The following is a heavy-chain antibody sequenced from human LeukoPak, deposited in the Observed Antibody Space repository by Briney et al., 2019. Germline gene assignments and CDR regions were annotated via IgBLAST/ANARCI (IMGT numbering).Heavy chain of an antibody. V-gene: IGHV3-15*01. CDR1: GFTFSNVC. Sequence: GGSLTLSCAASGFTFSNVCMRWVRLAPGEGLEWFGRSKSKAEGGTTDYPAPLKGRFTISRDDSKNTLYLQMNSLKTEDTAVYYCTTGYDFWSAGGATDYWGQGNLVTVSS. D-gene: IGHD3-3*01. J-gene: IGHJ4*02. CDR2: SKSKAEGGTT. CDR3: TTGYDFWSAGGATDY.